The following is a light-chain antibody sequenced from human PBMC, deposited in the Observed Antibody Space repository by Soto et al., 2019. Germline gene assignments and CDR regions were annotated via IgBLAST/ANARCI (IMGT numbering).Light chain of an antibody. CDR2: DAS. V-gene: IGKV3-11*01. CDR3: QQRSNWSPWT. Sequence: EIVLTQSPATLSLSPGERATLSCRASQSVSSYLAWYQQKPGQAPRLLIYDASNMATGIPARFSGSGSGTDFSLTISSLEPEDCAVYYCQQRSNWSPWTFGQGTKVEIK. J-gene: IGKJ1*01. CDR1: QSVSSY.